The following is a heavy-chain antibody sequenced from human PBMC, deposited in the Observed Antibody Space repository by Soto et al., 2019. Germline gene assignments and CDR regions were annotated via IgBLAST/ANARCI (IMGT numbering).Heavy chain of an antibody. V-gene: IGHV3-21*01. CDR3: ARESGEDSGAASNLFAP. J-gene: IGHJ5*02. CDR2: ISSSSSYI. D-gene: IGHD5-12*01. CDR1: GFTFSSYS. Sequence: EVQLVESGGGLVKPGGSLRLSCAASGFTFSSYSMNWVRQAPGKGLEWVSSISSSSSYIYYADSVKGRFTISRDNAKNSLYLQMRTLRAEDTAVYYCARESGEDSGAASNLFAPWGQGTLVTVSS.